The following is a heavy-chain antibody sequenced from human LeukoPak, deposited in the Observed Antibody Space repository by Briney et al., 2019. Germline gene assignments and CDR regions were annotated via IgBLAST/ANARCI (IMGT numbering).Heavy chain of an antibody. CDR1: GGPISSYY. CDR3: ARETSIGIAIFGVVISHLDY. D-gene: IGHD3-3*01. CDR2: IYTGDST. V-gene: IGHV4-4*07. Sequence: SETLSLTCTVSGGPISSYYWSWIRQPAGKGLEWIGRIYTGDSTNYNPSLKSRVTMSADTSKNQFSLKLSSVTAADTAVYYCARETSIGIAIFGVVISHLDYWGQGTLVTVSS. J-gene: IGHJ4*02.